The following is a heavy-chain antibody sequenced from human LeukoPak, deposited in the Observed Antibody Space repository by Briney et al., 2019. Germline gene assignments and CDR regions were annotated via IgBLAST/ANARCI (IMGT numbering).Heavy chain of an antibody. J-gene: IGHJ4*02. Sequence: PGGSLRLSCAASGFTFSSYWMTWVRQAPGKGLEWVANINQVGTEKYYVDSVKGRFTISRDSAKNSLYLQMNSLRAEDTAVYYRARVRGDYYFVYWGQGTLVTVSS. V-gene: IGHV3-7*05. CDR2: INQVGTEK. D-gene: IGHD2-21*01. CDR3: ARVRGDYYFVY. CDR1: GFTFSSYW.